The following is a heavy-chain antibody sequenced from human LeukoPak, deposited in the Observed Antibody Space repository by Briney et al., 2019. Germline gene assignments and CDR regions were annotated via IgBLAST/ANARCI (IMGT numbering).Heavy chain of an antibody. CDR1: GFTFSSYS. CDR2: ISSSSSYI. D-gene: IGHD3-10*01. Sequence: GGSLRLSCAASGFTFSSYSMNWVRQAPGKGLEWVSSISSSSSYICYADSVKGRFTISRDNAKNSLYLQMNSLRAEDTAVYYCARDDGSGIDYWGQGTLVTVSS. V-gene: IGHV3-21*01. J-gene: IGHJ4*02. CDR3: ARDDGSGIDY.